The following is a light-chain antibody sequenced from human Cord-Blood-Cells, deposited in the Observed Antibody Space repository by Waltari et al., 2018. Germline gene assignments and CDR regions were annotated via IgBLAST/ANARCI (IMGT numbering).Light chain of an antibody. CDR3: QQFNRYPIT. J-gene: IGKJ5*01. CDR1: QGISSA. CDR2: DAS. Sequence: AIQLTQSPSSLSASVGARVPITCRASQGISSALAWYQQKPGKAPNLLIYDASSLESGVPSRFIGSGSGTDFTLTISSLQPEDFATYYCQQFNRYPITFGQGTRLEIK. V-gene: IGKV1-13*02.